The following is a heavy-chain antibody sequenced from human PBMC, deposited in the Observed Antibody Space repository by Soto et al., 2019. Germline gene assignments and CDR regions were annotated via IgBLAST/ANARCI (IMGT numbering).Heavy chain of an antibody. D-gene: IGHD4-17*01. CDR2: INHSGST. CDR1: GGSFSGYY. Sequence: PSETLSLTCAVYGGSFSGYYWSWIRQPPGKGLEWIGEINHSGSTNYNPSLKSRVTISVDTSKNQFSLKLSSVTAADTAVYYCAGVDYGDYDFDYWGQGTLVTVSS. J-gene: IGHJ4*02. V-gene: IGHV4-34*01. CDR3: AGVDYGDYDFDY.